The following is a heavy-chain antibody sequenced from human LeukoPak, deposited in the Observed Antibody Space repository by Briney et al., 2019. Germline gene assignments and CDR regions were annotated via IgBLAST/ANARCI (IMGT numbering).Heavy chain of an antibody. CDR2: IKSKTDGGTT. J-gene: IGHJ5*02. CDR3: TTRYCSSTSCSGEGWFDP. Sequence: GGSLRLSCAASGFPFSNAWMSWVRQAPGKGLEWVGRIKSKTDGGTTHYAAPAKGRFTISRYDSKNTLYLQMNSLKTEDTAVYYCTTRYCSSTSCSGEGWFDPWGQGTLVTVTS. V-gene: IGHV3-15*01. D-gene: IGHD2-2*01. CDR1: GFPFSNAW.